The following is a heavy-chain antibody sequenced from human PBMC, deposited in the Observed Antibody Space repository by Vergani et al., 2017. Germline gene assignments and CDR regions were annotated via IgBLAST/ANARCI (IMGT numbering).Heavy chain of an antibody. CDR1: GGSISSGGYY. CDR3: ARDPWINGWSGGFDI. Sequence: QVQLQESGPGLVKPSQTLSLICTVSGGSISSGGYYWSWIRQHPGKGLEWIGYIYYSGSTYYNQSLKSRVTISVDTSKNQFSLKLSSVTAADTAVYYCARDPWINGWSGGFDIWGQGTMVTVSS. J-gene: IGHJ3*02. V-gene: IGHV4-31*03. D-gene: IGHD6-19*01. CDR2: IYYSGST.